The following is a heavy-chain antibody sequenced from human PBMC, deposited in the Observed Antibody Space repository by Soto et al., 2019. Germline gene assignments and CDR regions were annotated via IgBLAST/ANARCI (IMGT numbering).Heavy chain of an antibody. V-gene: IGHV4-31*03. CDR3: ARNRYSSSWYPGSGFDY. J-gene: IGHJ4*02. CDR2: IYYSGST. CDR1: GGSISSGGYY. Sequence: SETLSLTCTVSGGSISSGGYYWSWIRQHPGKGLEWIGYIYYSGSTYYNPSLKSRVTISVDTSKNQFSLKLSSVTAADTAVYYCARNRYSSSWYPGSGFDYWGQGTLVTVSS. D-gene: IGHD6-13*01.